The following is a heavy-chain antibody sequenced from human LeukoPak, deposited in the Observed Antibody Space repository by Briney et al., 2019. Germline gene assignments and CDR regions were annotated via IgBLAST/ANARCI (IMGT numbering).Heavy chain of an antibody. CDR1: RFIFSNYA. V-gene: IGHV3-30*04. J-gene: IGHJ4*02. CDR3: ARGYSSSWLGYFDY. Sequence: SGGSLRLSCAASRFIFSNYAMHWVRQGPGKGLEWVGVISYDGRNQYYEDSVKGRFTISRDASKNTLYLQMNSLGAEDTAVYYCARGYSSSWLGYFDYWGQGTLVTVSS. D-gene: IGHD6-13*01. CDR2: ISYDGRNQ.